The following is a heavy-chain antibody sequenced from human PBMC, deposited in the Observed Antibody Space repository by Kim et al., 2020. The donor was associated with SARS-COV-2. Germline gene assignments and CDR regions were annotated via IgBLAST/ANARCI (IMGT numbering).Heavy chain of an antibody. CDR3: VKDWYSSGWSLILVGYYFDY. J-gene: IGHJ4*02. D-gene: IGHD6-19*01. CDR1: GFTFSSYA. CDR2: ISSNGGST. V-gene: IGHV3-64D*09. Sequence: GGSLRLSCSASGFTFSSYAMHWVRQAPGKGLEYVSAISSNGGSTYYADSVKGRFTISRDNSKNTLYLQMSSLRAEDTAVYYCVKDWYSSGWSLILVGYYFDYWGQGTLVTVSS.